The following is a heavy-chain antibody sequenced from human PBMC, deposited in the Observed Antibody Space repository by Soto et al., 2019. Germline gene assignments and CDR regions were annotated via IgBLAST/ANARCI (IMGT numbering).Heavy chain of an antibody. V-gene: IGHV4-30-2*01. CDR2: IYQSGSS. J-gene: IGHJ4*02. D-gene: IGHD5-12*01. Sequence: SETLSLTCGVSGGSISSGGYSWNWIRQPPGKGLEWIGYIYQSGSSYYNPSLKSRVTISIDRSKNQFSLKLSSVTAADTAVYYCATLLRGYSGYDALDYWGQGTLVTVSS. CDR1: GGSISSGGYS. CDR3: ATLLRGYSGYDALDY.